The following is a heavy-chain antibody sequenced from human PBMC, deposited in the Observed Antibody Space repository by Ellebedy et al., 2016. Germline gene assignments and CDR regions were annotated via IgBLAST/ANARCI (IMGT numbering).Heavy chain of an antibody. D-gene: IGHD1-26*01. Sequence: SETLSLTCSVSGGSITNYYWSWIRQPPGKGLEWIGYVYYTGSTNYIPSLKSRVTMSVDTSKNQFSLQLSSVTAADTAIYYCVRLGSYFHHWGQGTLVSVSS. CDR2: VYYTGST. J-gene: IGHJ4*02. V-gene: IGHV4-59*08. CDR3: VRLGSYFHH. CDR1: GGSITNYY.